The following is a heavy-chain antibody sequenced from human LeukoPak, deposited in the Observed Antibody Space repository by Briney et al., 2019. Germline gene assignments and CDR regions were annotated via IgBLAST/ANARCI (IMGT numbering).Heavy chain of an antibody. V-gene: IGHV4-4*02. J-gene: IGHJ6*02. CDR3: ARSPSSSWYDSGGYYYYYGMDV. CDR2: IDHSGST. Sequence: SETLSLTCAVSGGSIINSNWWRWVRPPPGKGLEWIGEIDHSGSTSYNPSLKSRVTMSVDRSQNQFSLRLSTVTAADTAVYYCARSPSSSWYDSGGYYYYYGMDVWGQGTTVTVSS. D-gene: IGHD6-13*01. CDR1: GGSIINSNW.